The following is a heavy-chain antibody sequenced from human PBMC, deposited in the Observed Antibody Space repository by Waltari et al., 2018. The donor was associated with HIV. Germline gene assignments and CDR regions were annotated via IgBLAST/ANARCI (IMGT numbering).Heavy chain of an antibody. Sequence: QVQLVQSGAEVKKPGASVKVSCKASGYTFTSYGISWVRQAPGQGLEWMGWISAYNGNTNDAQKLQGRVTMTPATSTSTAYMELRSLRSDATAVYYCARVPAAITFGETEPYYFDYWGQGTLVTVSS. D-gene: IGHD3-16*01. CDR3: ARVPAAITFGETEPYYFDY. J-gene: IGHJ4*02. V-gene: IGHV1-18*01. CDR1: GYTFTSYG. CDR2: ISAYNGNT.